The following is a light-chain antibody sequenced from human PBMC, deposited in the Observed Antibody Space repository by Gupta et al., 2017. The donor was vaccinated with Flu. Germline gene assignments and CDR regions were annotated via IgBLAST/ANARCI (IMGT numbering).Light chain of an antibody. CDR3: QQYSSFT. CDR1: QSITSW. Sequence: QSPSTLSASVGDRVTISCRASQSITSWVAWFQQTPGRAPKLLIYRTSSLQTGVPSRFSGSGSGTEFTLTISSLQPDDFATYYCQQYSSFTFGHGTTVDMK. J-gene: IGKJ3*01. V-gene: IGKV1-5*03. CDR2: RTS.